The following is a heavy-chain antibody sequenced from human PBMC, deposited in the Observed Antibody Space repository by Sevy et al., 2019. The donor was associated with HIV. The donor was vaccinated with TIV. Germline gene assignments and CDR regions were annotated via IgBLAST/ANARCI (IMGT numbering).Heavy chain of an antibody. Sequence: GGSLRLSCAASGFTFSSYSMNWVRQAPGKGLEWVSYISSSSTIYYTDSVKGRFTISRDNAKNSLYLQMNSLRAEDTAVYYCARDGDYDFWSGYYFFGKKTDYWGQGTLVTVSS. CDR2: ISSSSTI. CDR1: GFTFSSYS. D-gene: IGHD3-3*01. J-gene: IGHJ4*02. CDR3: ARDGDYDFWSGYYFFGKKTDY. V-gene: IGHV3-48*01.